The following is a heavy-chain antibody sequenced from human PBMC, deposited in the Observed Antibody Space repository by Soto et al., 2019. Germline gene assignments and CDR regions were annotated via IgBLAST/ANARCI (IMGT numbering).Heavy chain of an antibody. CDR3: AKDGGARYCSRSSCHPAGAY. Sequence: QVQLVESGGGVVQPGRSLRLSCAGSGFTFSNYGLHWVRQAPGKGLEWVAVISYDGSHKYYADSVKGRFTISRDNSNNRLYLQMDSLRAEDTAVYYCAKDGGARYCSRSSCHPAGAYWGQGTLVTVSS. CDR1: GFTFSNYG. CDR2: ISYDGSHK. D-gene: IGHD2-15*01. V-gene: IGHV3-30*18. J-gene: IGHJ4*02.